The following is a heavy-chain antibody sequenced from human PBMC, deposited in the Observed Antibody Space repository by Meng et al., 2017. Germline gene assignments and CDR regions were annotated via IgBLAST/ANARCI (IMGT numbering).Heavy chain of an antibody. CDR2: ISAYNGNT. D-gene: IGHD6-6*01. V-gene: IGHV1-18*01. Sequence: ASVKVSCKASGYTFTSYGISWVRQAPGQGLEWMGWISAYNGNTNYAQKLQGRVTMTTDTSTSTAYMELRSLRSDDTAVYYCARDGGSGEEYSSSSPHYWGQGTLVTVSS. J-gene: IGHJ4*02. CDR3: ARDGGSGEEYSSSSPHY. CDR1: GYTFTSYG.